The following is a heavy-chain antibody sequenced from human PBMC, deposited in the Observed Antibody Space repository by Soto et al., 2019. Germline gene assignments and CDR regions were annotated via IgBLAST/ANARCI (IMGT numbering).Heavy chain of an antibody. D-gene: IGHD3-10*01. CDR1: GFTFSSYW. CDR2: INSNGRSI. J-gene: IGHJ4*02. V-gene: IGHV3-74*01. CDR3: TREAHGTGIDY. Sequence: EVQLVESGGGLVQPGGSLRLSCAASGFTFSSYWMHWVRQAPEEGLVWVSHINSNGRSITYADSVKGRFTISRDNAKHTLYLQMNSLSAEDTAVYYCTREAHGTGIDYWGQGSLVTVSS.